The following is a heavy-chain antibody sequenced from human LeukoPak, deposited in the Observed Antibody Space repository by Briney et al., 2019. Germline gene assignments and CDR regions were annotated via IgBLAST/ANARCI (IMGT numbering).Heavy chain of an antibody. J-gene: IGHJ4*02. CDR2: IWYDGSNK. CDR3: ARGGSGSYSNDY. Sequence: GGSLRLSCAASGFTFSSYAMSWVRQAPGKGLEWVAVIWYDGSNKYYADSVKGRFTISRDNSKNTLYLQMNSLRAEDTAVYYCARGGSGSYSNDYWGQGTLVTVSS. CDR1: GFTFSSYA. D-gene: IGHD3-10*01. V-gene: IGHV3-33*08.